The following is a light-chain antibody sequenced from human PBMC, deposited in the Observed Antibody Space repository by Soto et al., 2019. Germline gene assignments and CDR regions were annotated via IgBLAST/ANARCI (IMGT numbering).Light chain of an antibody. Sequence: QSALTQPASVSGSPGQSITISCTGTSSDIGAYDYVSWFQQYPGKAPTLLIYEVTFRPSGVSSRFSGSKSGNTASLTTSGLQTEDEADYYCGSYASATLIFGGGTQLTVL. CDR2: EVT. J-gene: IGLJ7*01. CDR3: GSYASATLI. CDR1: SSDIGAYDY. V-gene: IGLV2-14*01.